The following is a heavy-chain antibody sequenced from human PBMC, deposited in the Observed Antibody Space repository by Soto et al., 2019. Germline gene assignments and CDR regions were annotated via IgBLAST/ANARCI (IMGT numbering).Heavy chain of an antibody. CDR1: GFTFDDYA. CDR3: AKDMQSYGDYVGPVDY. Sequence: EVQLVESGGGLVQPGRSLRLSCAASGFTFDDYAMHWVRQAPGKGLEWVSGISWNSGSIGYADSVKGRFTISRDNAKNSLYLQMNSLRAEDTAWYYCAKDMQSYGDYVGPVDYWGQGTLVTVSS. V-gene: IGHV3-9*01. CDR2: ISWNSGSI. J-gene: IGHJ4*02. D-gene: IGHD4-17*01.